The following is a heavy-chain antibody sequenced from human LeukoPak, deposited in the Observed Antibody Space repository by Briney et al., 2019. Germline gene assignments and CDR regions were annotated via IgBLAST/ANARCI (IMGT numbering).Heavy chain of an antibody. J-gene: IGHJ3*02. V-gene: IGHV5-51*01. D-gene: IGHD4-17*01. CDR2: IYPGDSDT. Sequence: GESLKISCKGSGYSFTSYWIGWVRQMAGKGLEWMGIIYPGDSDTRYSPSFQGQVTISADKSISTAYLQWSSLKASDTAMYYCATPATVTTFAFDIWGQGTMVTVSS. CDR1: GYSFTSYW. CDR3: ATPATVTTFAFDI.